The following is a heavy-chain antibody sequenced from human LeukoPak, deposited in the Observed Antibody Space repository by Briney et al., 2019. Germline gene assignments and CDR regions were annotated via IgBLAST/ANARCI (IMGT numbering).Heavy chain of an antibody. J-gene: IGHJ6*02. Sequence: ASVKVSCTASGYTFTIYAMHWVRQAPGQRLEWMGWINAGNGNTKYSQKFQGRVTITRDTSASTAYMELSSLRSEGTAVYYCARVKGNLHYYGMDVWGQGTTVTVSS. D-gene: IGHD2/OR15-2a*01. CDR1: GYTFTIYA. CDR3: ARVKGNLHYYGMDV. CDR2: INAGNGNT. V-gene: IGHV1-3*01.